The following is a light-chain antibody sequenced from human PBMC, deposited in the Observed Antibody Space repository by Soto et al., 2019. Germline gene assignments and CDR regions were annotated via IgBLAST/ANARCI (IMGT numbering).Light chain of an antibody. CDR2: GAS. Sequence: IVFTQSPGTLSLSPGERATLSCRASQSVSSSYLAWYQQKPGQAPRLLIYGASSRATGIPARFSGSGSGTDFTLTISRLEPEDFAVYYCQQYGSSPRTFGQGTKVDIK. V-gene: IGKV3-20*01. CDR3: QQYGSSPRT. CDR1: QSVSSSY. J-gene: IGKJ1*01.